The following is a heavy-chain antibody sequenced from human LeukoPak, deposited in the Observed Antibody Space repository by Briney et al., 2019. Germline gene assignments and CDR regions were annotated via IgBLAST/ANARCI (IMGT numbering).Heavy chain of an antibody. J-gene: IGHJ4*02. V-gene: IGHV1-69*02. Sequence: SSVKVSCKASGDTFSSYTISWVQQAPGQGLEWMGRIIPILGIANYAQKFQGRVTITADKSTSTAYMELSSLRSEDTAVYYCARTGSGSPPFDYWGQGTLVTVSS. CDR2: IIPILGIA. CDR1: GDTFSSYT. CDR3: ARTGSGSPPFDY. D-gene: IGHD3-10*01.